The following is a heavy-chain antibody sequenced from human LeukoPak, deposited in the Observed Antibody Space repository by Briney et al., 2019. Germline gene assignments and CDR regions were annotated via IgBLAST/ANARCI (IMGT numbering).Heavy chain of an antibody. V-gene: IGHV3-49*03. J-gene: IGHJ5*02. Sequence: GESLKISCTASGFTFGDYAMSWFRQAPGKGLEWVGFIRSKAYGGTTEYAASVKGGFTISRDDSKSIAYLQMNSLKTEDTAVYYCTKAYSSGWYENWFDPWGQGTLVTVSS. CDR3: TKAYSSGWYENWFDP. D-gene: IGHD6-19*01. CDR1: GFTFGDYA. CDR2: IRSKAYGGTT.